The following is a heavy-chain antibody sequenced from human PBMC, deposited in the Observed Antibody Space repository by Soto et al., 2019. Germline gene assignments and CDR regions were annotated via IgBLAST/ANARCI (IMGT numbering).Heavy chain of an antibody. Sequence: VQLVQSPAEVKKSGASVKVSCQTSGYSFTTYGTSWVRQAPGQGLEWIGWISAYNGHIIYAHDFQDRDTLTTDTSTSTAYMELRSLRYDDTAIYYCARGRGSSSWYEISHYFDTWGQGSLITVSS. J-gene: IGHJ4*02. CDR2: ISAYNGHI. CDR1: GYSFTTYG. D-gene: IGHD6-13*01. V-gene: IGHV1-18*01. CDR3: ARGRGSSSWYEISHYFDT.